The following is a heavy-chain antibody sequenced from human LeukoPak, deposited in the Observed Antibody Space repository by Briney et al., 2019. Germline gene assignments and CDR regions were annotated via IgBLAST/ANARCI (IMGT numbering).Heavy chain of an antibody. CDR3: AKAPVTSCRGAYCYPFDS. CDR2: IRQDGSQK. CDR1: GFTFSSYW. Sequence: GGSLRLSCAASGFTFSSYWMSWVRQAPGKGLEWVATIRQDGSQKYYVDSVRGRFTISRDNSKNTLYLQMNSLRAEDAAVYFCAKAPVTSCRGAYCYPFDSWGQGTLVTVSS. V-gene: IGHV3-7*03. D-gene: IGHD2-21*01. J-gene: IGHJ4*02.